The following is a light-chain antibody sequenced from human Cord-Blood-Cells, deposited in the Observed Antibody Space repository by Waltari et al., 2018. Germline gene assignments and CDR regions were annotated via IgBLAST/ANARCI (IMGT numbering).Light chain of an antibody. J-gene: IGKJ4*01. V-gene: IGKV3-11*01. CDR3: QQRSNWPLT. CDR1: QSVSSY. Sequence: EIVLTQSPATLSLSPGDRATLSCRASQSVSSYLAWYQQKPGQAPRLLIYDASNRSTGIPARCSGSGSGTDFTFTISSLEPEDLAVYYCQQRSNWPLTFGGGTKVEIK. CDR2: DAS.